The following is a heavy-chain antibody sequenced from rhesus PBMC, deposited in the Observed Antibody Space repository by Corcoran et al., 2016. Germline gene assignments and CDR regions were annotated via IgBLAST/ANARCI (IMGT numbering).Heavy chain of an antibody. CDR3: AIGDTAGTVLNY. V-gene: IGHV4-169*02. Sequence: QVQLQESGPGLVKPSETLSVTCAVSGGSISSSYWSWIRQAPGKGLEWIGYNYGSGSSTNYNPSLKSRVTLSVDTSKNQLSLKLGSVTTADTAVYYCAIGDTAGTVLNYWGQGVLVTVSS. D-gene: IGHD5-42*01. CDR1: GGSISSSY. CDR2: NYGSGSST. J-gene: IGHJ4*01.